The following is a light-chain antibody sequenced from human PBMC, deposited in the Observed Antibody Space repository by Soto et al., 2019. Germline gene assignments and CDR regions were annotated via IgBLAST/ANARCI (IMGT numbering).Light chain of an antibody. CDR1: QGISNY. V-gene: IGKV1-27*01. Sequence: DIQMSQSPSSLSASVGDRVTISCRASQGISNYLAWYQQKPGKVPKLLIYAASTLQSGVPSRFSGSGSGTDFALTISSLQPEDVATYYCQKYNSAPQTFGQGTKVDIK. J-gene: IGKJ1*01. CDR3: QKYNSAPQT. CDR2: AAS.